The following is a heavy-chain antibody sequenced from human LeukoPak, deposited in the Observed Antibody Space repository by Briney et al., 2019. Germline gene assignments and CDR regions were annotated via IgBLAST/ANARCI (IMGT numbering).Heavy chain of an antibody. CDR1: GFTLSSYG. V-gene: IGHV3-30*03. D-gene: IGHD3-22*01. CDR2: ISYDGSNK. J-gene: IGHJ4*02. Sequence: GGSLRLSCAASGFTLSSYGMHWVRQAPGKGLEWVAVISYDGSNKYYADSVKGRFTISRDNSKNTLYLQMNSLRAEDTAVYYCARGYNYYDSSGYHAPYFDYWGQGTLVTVSS. CDR3: ARGYNYYDSSGYHAPYFDY.